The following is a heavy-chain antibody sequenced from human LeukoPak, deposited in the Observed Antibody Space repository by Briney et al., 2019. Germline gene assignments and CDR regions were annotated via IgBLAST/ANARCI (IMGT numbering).Heavy chain of an antibody. J-gene: IGHJ4*02. D-gene: IGHD5-18*01. Sequence: SDTLSLTCAVYGGSFSGYYWSWIRQPPGKGLEWIGEINHRGSTNYNPSLKSRVTISVDTSKNQFSLKLSSVTAADTAVYYCARARPGGGYSYGFEIDYWGQGTLVTVSS. CDR3: ARARPGGGYSYGFEIDY. CDR2: INHRGST. V-gene: IGHV4-34*01. CDR1: GGSFSGYY.